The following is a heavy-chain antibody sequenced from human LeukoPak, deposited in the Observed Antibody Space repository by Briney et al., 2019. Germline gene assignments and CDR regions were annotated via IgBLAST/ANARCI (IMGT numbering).Heavy chain of an antibody. V-gene: IGHV2-70*11. CDR3: ARTPPVAAAGSFDY. CDR1: GFSLSTSGMC. Sequence: SGPTLVNPTQTLTLTCTFSGFSLSTSGMCVSWIRQPPGKALEWLARIDWDDDKYYSTSLKARLTISMDTSKNQVVLTMTNMDPVDTATYYCARTPPVAAAGSFDYWGQGTLVTVSS. J-gene: IGHJ4*02. D-gene: IGHD6-13*01. CDR2: IDWDDDK.